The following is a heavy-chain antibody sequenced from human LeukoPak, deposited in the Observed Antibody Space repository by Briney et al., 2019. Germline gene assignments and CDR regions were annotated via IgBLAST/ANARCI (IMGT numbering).Heavy chain of an antibody. CDR1: GGSISSNY. J-gene: IGHJ4*02. CDR3: ARDRYSVAAPYYFDY. D-gene: IGHD6-19*01. CDR2: IYYSGST. V-gene: IGHV4-39*07. Sequence: SETLSLTCTVSGGSISSNYWSWIRQPPGKGLEWIGSIYYSGSTYYNPSLKSRVTISVDTSKNQFSLKLSSVTAADTAVYYCARDRYSVAAPYYFDYWGQGTLVTVSS.